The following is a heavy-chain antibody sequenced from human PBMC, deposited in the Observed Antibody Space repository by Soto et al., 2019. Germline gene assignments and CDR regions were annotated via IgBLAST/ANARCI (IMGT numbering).Heavy chain of an antibody. V-gene: IGHV1-18*01. CDR1: GYTFTSYG. Sequence: QVQLVQSGAEVKKPGASVQVSCKAPGYTFTSYGISWVRQAPGQGLEWMGWISAYNGNANYAQKLQGRVTMTTDTSTSTSTTTAYMELRSLRSDDTAVYYCARGLYYYDMDVWGQGTTVTVSS. CDR3: ARGLYYYDMDV. J-gene: IGHJ6*02. CDR2: ISAYNGNA.